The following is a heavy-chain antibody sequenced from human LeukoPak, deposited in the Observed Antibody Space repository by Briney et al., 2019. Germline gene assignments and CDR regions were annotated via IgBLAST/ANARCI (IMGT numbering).Heavy chain of an antibody. D-gene: IGHD3-10*01. CDR1: GFTFSSYA. Sequence: GGSLRLSCAASGFTFSSYAMSWVRQAPGKGLEWVSAISGSGGSTYYADSVKGRFTISRDNSKNTLYLQMNSLRAEDTAVYYCAKASFMVRGVIKYYFDYWGQGTLVTVSS. J-gene: IGHJ4*02. CDR3: AKASFMVRGVIKYYFDY. V-gene: IGHV3-23*01. CDR2: ISGSGGST.